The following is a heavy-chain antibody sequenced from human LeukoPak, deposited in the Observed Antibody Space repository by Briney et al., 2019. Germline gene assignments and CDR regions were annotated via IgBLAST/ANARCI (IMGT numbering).Heavy chain of an antibody. CDR3: ARLLGGGPAATPFDY. CDR1: GYTFTGYW. V-gene: IGHV5-51*01. D-gene: IGHD2-2*01. J-gene: IGHJ4*02. Sequence: GESLKISCKGSGYTFTGYWIGWVRQMPGKGLEWMGIIYPGDSDTRYSPSFEGQVTISADRSISTAFLQWSRLQASDTAIYYRARLLGGGPAATPFDYWGQGTLLAVSS. CDR2: IYPGDSDT.